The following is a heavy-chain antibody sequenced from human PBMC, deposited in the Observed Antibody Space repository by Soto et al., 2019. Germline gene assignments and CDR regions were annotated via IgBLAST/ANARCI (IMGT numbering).Heavy chain of an antibody. V-gene: IGHV4-30-4*08. CDR2: IYFSGST. Sequence: SETLSLTCTVSGASINSGGYYWSWIRQLPGKGLEWIGYIYFSGSTYYNPSLESRVFISVDTSKNEFSLRLTSVTAADTAVYYCARSHYTYGLLIDYWGPGTLVTVSS. D-gene: IGHD2-8*01. J-gene: IGHJ4*02. CDR3: ARSHYTYGLLIDY. CDR1: GASINSGGYY.